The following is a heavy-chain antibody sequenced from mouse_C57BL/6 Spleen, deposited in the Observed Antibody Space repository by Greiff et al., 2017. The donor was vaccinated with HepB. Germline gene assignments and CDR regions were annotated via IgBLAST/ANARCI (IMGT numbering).Heavy chain of an antibody. CDR3: AYYYYGSSPHWYFDV. CDR1: GYTFTSYW. Sequence: VQLQQSGAELVKPGASVKLSCKASGYTFTSYWMHWVKQRPGRGLEWIGRIDPNSGGTKYNEKFKSKATLTVDKPSSTAYMQLSSLTSEDSAVYYCAYYYYGSSPHWYFDVWGTGTTVTVSS. J-gene: IGHJ1*03. V-gene: IGHV1-72*01. CDR2: IDPNSGGT. D-gene: IGHD1-1*01.